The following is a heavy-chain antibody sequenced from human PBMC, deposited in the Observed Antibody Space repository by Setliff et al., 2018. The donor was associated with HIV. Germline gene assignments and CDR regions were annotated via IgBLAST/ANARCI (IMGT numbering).Heavy chain of an antibody. J-gene: IGHJ4*02. Sequence: GESLKISCKGSGYSFTSYWIGWVRQMPGKGLEWMGIIYPGDSDIRYSPSFEGQVTISADKSISTAYLQWSSLKASDTAIYYCARSPIRYGSSGSCYSGFDQWGQGTPVTVSS. CDR3: ARSPIRYGSSGSCYSGFDQ. CDR1: GYSFTSYW. D-gene: IGHD2-15*01. CDR2: IYPGDSDI. V-gene: IGHV5-51*01.